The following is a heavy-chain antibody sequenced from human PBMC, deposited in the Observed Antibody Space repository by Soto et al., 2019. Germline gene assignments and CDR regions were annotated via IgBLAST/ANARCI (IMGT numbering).Heavy chain of an antibody. J-gene: IGHJ6*02. CDR1: GYTFTSYY. CDR2: INPSGGST. V-gene: IGHV1-46*01. CDR3: ARGRSPYDFWSGYYSPYYYYGMDV. D-gene: IGHD3-3*01. Sequence: GASVKVSCKASGYTFTSYYMHWVRQATGKGLEWMGIINPSGGSTSYAQKFQGRVTMTRDTSTSTVYMELSSLRSEDTAVYYCARGRSPYDFWSGYYSPYYYYGMDVWGQGTTVTVSS.